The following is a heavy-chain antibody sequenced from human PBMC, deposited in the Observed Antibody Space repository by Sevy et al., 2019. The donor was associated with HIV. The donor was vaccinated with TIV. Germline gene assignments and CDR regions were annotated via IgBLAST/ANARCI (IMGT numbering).Heavy chain of an antibody. Sequence: GGSLRLSCAASGFTFSSYAMSWVRQAPGKGLEWVSAISGSGGSTYYADSVKGRFTISRDNSKNTLYLQMNSLRAEDRAVYYCVSMVRGVNYHWGQGTLVTVSS. V-gene: IGHV3-23*01. J-gene: IGHJ4*02. CDR3: VSMVRGVNYH. CDR2: ISGSGGST. CDR1: GFTFSSYA. D-gene: IGHD3-10*01.